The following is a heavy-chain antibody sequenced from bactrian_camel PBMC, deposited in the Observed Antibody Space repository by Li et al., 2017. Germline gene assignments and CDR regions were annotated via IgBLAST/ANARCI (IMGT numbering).Heavy chain of an antibody. CDR2: IDTDNGST. D-gene: IGHD2*01. Sequence: QLVESGGGSVQAGGSLRLSCAASGYTYSSDCIGWFRQAPGKERERVATIDTDNGSTYFADSVKGRFTISQDNAKSTIYLQIDSLKPGDTAMYYCAARTDSDCGIWHLATAGYFRYWGQGTQVTVS. CDR3: AARTDSDCGIWHLATAGYFRY. V-gene: IGHV3S28*01. CDR1: GYTYSSDC. J-gene: IGHJ4*01.